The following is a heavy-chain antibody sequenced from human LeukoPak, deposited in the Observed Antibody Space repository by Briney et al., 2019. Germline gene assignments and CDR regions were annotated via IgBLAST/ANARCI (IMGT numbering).Heavy chain of an antibody. Sequence: PGGSLRLSCAAYRFTFRSYAMSWVRQAPAKGLEWVSAINGSGGSTYYAASVKGRFTISRDNSKTALYLQMNSLRADDTAVYYCATANYCSIGSCFFDHWGQGTLVTVSS. D-gene: IGHD2-15*01. J-gene: IGHJ4*02. CDR1: RFTFRSYA. CDR2: INGSGGST. CDR3: ATANYCSIGSCFFDH. V-gene: IGHV3-23*01.